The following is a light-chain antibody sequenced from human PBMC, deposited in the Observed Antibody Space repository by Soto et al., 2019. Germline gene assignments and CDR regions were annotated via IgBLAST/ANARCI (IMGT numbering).Light chain of an antibody. CDR3: QQYNNWPGA. Sequence: EIAMTQSPGTLSLSPGETATLSCRASQSVHTNLAWFQQNPGQAPRLLIYGASYRATGIPVRFSGSGSGTEFTPTISSLQSEDFAVYYCQQYNNWPGAFGQGTKVDIK. V-gene: IGKV3-15*01. CDR1: QSVHTN. J-gene: IGKJ1*01. CDR2: GAS.